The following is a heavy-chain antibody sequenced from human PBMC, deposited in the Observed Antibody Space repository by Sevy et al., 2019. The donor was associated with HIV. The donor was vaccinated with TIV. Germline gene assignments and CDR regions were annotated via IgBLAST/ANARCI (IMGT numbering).Heavy chain of an antibody. Sequence: ASVKVSCKASGYTFTSYYMHWVRQAPGQGLEWMGIINPSGGSTSYAQKFQGRVTMTRDTSTSTVYMELSSLRSGDTAVYYCARDLAITMVRGALDYWGQGTLVTVSS. CDR2: INPSGGST. CDR3: ARDLAITMVRGALDY. CDR1: GYTFTSYY. D-gene: IGHD3-10*01. V-gene: IGHV1-46*01. J-gene: IGHJ4*02.